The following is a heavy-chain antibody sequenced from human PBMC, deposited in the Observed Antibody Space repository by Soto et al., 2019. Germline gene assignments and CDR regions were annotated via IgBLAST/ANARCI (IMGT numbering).Heavy chain of an antibody. V-gene: IGHV3-53*04. CDR2: IYSGGST. D-gene: IGHD2-8*01. J-gene: IGHJ6*03. CDR1: GFTVSSNY. CDR3: ARDSASPLYASYYYYMDV. Sequence: EVQLVESGGGLVQPGGSLSLSCAASGFTVSSNYMSWVRQAPGKGLEWVSGIYSGGSTYYADSVNGPFTISRHNSKNTLYRQMNRLRAEDTAVYYCARDSASPLYASYYYYMDVWGKGTTVTVSS.